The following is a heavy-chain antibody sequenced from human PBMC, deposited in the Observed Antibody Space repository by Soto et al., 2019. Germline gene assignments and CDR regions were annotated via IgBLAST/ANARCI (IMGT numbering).Heavy chain of an antibody. Sequence: PGESLKISCKGSGYSFTTYWIAWVRQMPGKGLEWMGIVYPYDSGTKYNPSFQGQVSFSVDKSISTAYLQWSSLRASDTAVYYCARRPSEFYAMDVWGQGTTVTVSS. CDR2: VYPYDSGT. V-gene: IGHV5-51*01. D-gene: IGHD3-10*01. J-gene: IGHJ6*02. CDR1: GYSFTTYW. CDR3: ARRPSEFYAMDV.